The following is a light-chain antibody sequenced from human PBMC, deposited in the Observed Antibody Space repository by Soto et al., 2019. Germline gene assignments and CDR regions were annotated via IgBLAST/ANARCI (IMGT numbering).Light chain of an antibody. CDR1: SSNIGNNY. CDR3: GTWDSSLSGGLVV. V-gene: IGLV1-51*01. J-gene: IGLJ7*01. Sequence: QSVLTRPPSVSAAPGQKVTISCSGSSSNIGNNYVSWYQDLPGTAPKLLIYDNNKRPSGIPDRFSGSKSGTSATLGITGLQTGDEADYYCGTWDSSLSGGLVVFGGGTQLTVL. CDR2: DNN.